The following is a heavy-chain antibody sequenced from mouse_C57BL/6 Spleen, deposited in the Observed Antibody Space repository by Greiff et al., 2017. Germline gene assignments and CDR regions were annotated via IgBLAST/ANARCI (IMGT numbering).Heavy chain of an antibody. Sequence: QVQLQQPGAELVRPGTSVKLSCKASGYTFTSYWMHWVKQRPGQGLEWIGVIDPSDSYTNYNQKFKGKATLTVDTSSSTAYMQLSSLTSEESADYYGAGRDDGSSYVGYFDVWGTGTTVTVSS. CDR2: IDPSDSYT. V-gene: IGHV1-59*01. J-gene: IGHJ1*03. D-gene: IGHD1-1*01. CDR1: GYTFTSYW. CDR3: AGRDDGSSYVGYFDV.